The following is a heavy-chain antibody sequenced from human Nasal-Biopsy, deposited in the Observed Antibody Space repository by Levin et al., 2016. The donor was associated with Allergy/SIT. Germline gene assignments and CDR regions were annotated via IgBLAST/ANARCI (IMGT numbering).Heavy chain of an antibody. J-gene: IGHJ4*02. V-gene: IGHV3-23*01. D-gene: IGHD1-26*01. CDR3: AKGSGSYLPEFFDS. CDR1: GFTFDNYA. CDR2: ISASGDKR. Sequence: GGSLRLSCAASGFTFDNYAMIWVRQAPGKGLEWVSAISASGDKRYSADSVEGRFTISRDNSKNTNYLQMESLRAEDTAVYYCAKGSGSYLPEFFDSWGQGTPVTVSS.